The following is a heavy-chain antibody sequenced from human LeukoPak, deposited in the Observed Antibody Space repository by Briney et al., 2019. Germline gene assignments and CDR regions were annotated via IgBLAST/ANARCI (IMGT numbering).Heavy chain of an antibody. CDR3: AKWGDYDVLTGYYVSDY. J-gene: IGHJ4*02. CDR1: GFTFSNHA. D-gene: IGHD3-9*01. Sequence: GGSLRLSCAASGFTFSNHAMSWVRQAPGKGLEWVSAITGSGGNTYYADSVKGRFTISRDNSKNTVFLQMNSLRAEDTAVYYCAKWGDYDVLTGYYVSDYWGQGTLVTVSS. V-gene: IGHV3-23*01. CDR2: ITGSGGNT.